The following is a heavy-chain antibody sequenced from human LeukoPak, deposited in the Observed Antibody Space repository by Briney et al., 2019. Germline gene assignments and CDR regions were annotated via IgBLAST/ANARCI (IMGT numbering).Heavy chain of an antibody. CDR1: GFTFSNAW. V-gene: IGHV3-15*01. D-gene: IGHD3-3*01. J-gene: IGHJ6*02. CDR2: IKSKTDGGTT. Sequence: GGSLRLSCAASGFTFSNAWMSWVRQAPGKGREWVGRIKSKTDGGTTDYAAPVKGRFTISRDDSKNTLYLQMNSLKTEDTAVYYCTTGTSLYYDFWSGYPVGMDVWGQGTTVTVSS. CDR3: TTGTSLYYDFWSGYPVGMDV.